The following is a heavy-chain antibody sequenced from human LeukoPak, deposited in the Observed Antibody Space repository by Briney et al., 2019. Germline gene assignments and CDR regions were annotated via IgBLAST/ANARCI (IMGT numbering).Heavy chain of an antibody. CDR3: ARVVVGLGMEFDA. CDR2: INPNSGGT. D-gene: IGHD2-15*01. CDR1: GYTFTGYY. V-gene: IGHV1-2*02. Sequence: ASVKVSCKASGYTFTGYYMHWVRQAPGQGLEWMGWINPNSGGTNYAQKFQGRVTMTRDTSISTAYMELSRLRSDDTAVYYCARVVVGLGMEFDAWGQGSLVTVSS. J-gene: IGHJ5*02.